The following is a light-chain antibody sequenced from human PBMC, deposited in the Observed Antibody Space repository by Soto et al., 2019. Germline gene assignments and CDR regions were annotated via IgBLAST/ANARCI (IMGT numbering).Light chain of an antibody. CDR3: CSYTSSSTYV. V-gene: IGLV2-14*01. J-gene: IGLJ1*01. CDR1: SSDVGAYNY. Sequence: QSVLTQPASVSGSPGQSITISCTGTSSDVGAYNYVSWFQQYPGKAPKLMIYDVSNRPSGVSNRFSVSKSGNTASLTISGLQAEDEADYYCCSYTSSSTYVFGTGTKVTVL. CDR2: DVS.